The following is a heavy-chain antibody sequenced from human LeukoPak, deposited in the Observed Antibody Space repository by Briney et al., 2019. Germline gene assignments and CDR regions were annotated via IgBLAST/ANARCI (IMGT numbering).Heavy chain of an antibody. D-gene: IGHD2-2*02. CDR1: GYSFTSYW. V-gene: IGHV5-51*01. CDR3: ARPVVPAAIDAFDI. CDR2: IYPGDSDT. J-gene: IGHJ3*02. Sequence: GESLKISCKGSGYSFTSYWIGWVRQMPGKGLEWMGIIYPGDSDTRYSPSFQGQVTMSTDKSISTAYLQWSSLKASDTAMYYCARPVVPAAIDAFDIWGQGTMVTVSS.